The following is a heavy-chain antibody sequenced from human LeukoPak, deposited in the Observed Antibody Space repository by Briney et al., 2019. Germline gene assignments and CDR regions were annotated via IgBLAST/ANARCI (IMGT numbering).Heavy chain of an antibody. CDR1: GYSISSGYY. V-gene: IGHV4-38-2*01. Sequence: PSETLSLTCAVSGYSISSGYYWGWIRPHPGKGLEWIGSIYHSGSTYYSPSLKSRVTISVDTSKNQFSLKLSSVTAADTAVYYCARQCSSTSCPFDYWGPGTLVTVSS. CDR2: IYHSGST. D-gene: IGHD2-2*01. J-gene: IGHJ4*02. CDR3: ARQCSSTSCPFDY.